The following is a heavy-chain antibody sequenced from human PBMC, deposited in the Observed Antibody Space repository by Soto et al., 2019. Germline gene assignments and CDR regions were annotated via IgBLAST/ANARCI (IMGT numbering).Heavy chain of an antibody. V-gene: IGHV3-30*18. D-gene: IGHD2-2*01. CDR2: ISFDGSNK. CDR1: GFTFSSYG. J-gene: IGHJ4*02. CDR3: AKDHCSSTSCYFDY. Sequence: GGSLRLSCAASGFTFSSYGMHWVRQAPGKGLEWVAVISFDGSNKYYADSVKGRFTISRDNSKNTLYLQMNSLRAEDTAVYYCAKDHCSSTSCYFDYWGQGTLVTVSS.